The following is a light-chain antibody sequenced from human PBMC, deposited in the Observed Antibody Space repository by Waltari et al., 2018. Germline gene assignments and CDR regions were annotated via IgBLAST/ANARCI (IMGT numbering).Light chain of an antibody. Sequence: EIVLTQPPGPLSLSPGESVTLPCTANQSVSSSYLAWYQHRPGQAPRLLIYGASRRATGIPDRFSGTGSGTDFTLTISRLEPEDFAVYHCQQYGSAPPSFGQGTRLEIK. CDR1: QSVSSSY. CDR3: QQYGSAPPS. J-gene: IGKJ5*01. CDR2: GAS. V-gene: IGKV3-20*01.